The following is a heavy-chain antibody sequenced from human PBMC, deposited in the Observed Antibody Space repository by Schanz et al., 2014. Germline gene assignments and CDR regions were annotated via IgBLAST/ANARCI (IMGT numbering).Heavy chain of an antibody. V-gene: IGHV3-30*19. CDR1: GFTFSSYG. CDR2: ISHDGHRD. J-gene: IGHJ6*03. CDR3: ARENSSGYSPAVTYYIDV. Sequence: QVQLVESGGGVVQPGRSLRLSCAASGFTFSSYGMHWVRQAPGKGLEWVAQISHDGHRDFYADSVKGRFTVSRDNNWKTLSLQMNSLRSDDTAIDHCARENSSGYSPAVTYYIDVWGKGTTVTVSS. D-gene: IGHD3-22*01.